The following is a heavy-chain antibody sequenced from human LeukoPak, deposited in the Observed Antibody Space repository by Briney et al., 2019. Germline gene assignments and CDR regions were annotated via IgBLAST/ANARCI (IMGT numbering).Heavy chain of an antibody. CDR1: GGSISSYY. D-gene: IGHD2-15*01. J-gene: IGHJ4*02. Sequence: SETLSLTCTVSGGSISSYYWSWIRQPPGKGLEWIGYIYYSGSTNYNSSLKSRVTISVDTSKNQFALKLSSVTAADTAVYYCASKVVAATGHFDYWGQGTLVTVSS. CDR3: ASKVVAATGHFDY. CDR2: IYYSGST. V-gene: IGHV4-59*08.